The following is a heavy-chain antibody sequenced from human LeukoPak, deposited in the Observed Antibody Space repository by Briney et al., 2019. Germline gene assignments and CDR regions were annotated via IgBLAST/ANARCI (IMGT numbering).Heavy chain of an antibody. V-gene: IGHV3-30*03. Sequence: GRSLRLSCAASGFTFSSYGMHWVRQAPGKGLEWVAVISYDGSNKYYADSVKGRFTISRDNSKNTLYLQMNSLRAEDTAVYYCARDHRGVRDYFDYWGQGTLVTVSS. J-gene: IGHJ4*02. CDR2: ISYDGSNK. D-gene: IGHD3-10*01. CDR3: ARDHRGVRDYFDY. CDR1: GFTFSSYG.